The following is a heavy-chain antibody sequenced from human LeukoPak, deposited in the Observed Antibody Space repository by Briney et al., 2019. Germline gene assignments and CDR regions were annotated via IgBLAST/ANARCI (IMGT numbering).Heavy chain of an antibody. Sequence: PSETLSLTCTVSGGSISSYYWSWLRQPPGKGLEWIGYIYYSGSTNYNPSLKSRVTISVDTSKNQFSLKLSSVTAADTAVYYCAGIVGAQSIDYWGQGTLVTVSS. CDR2: IYYSGST. CDR1: GGSISSYY. CDR3: AGIVGAQSIDY. D-gene: IGHD1-26*01. V-gene: IGHV4-59*01. J-gene: IGHJ4*02.